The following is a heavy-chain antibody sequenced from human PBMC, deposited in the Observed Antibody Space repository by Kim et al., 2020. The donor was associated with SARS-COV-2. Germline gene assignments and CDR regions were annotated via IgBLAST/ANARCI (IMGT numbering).Heavy chain of an antibody. CDR1: GGSISGYY. CDR2: ISYSGTT. V-gene: IGHV4-59*08. D-gene: IGHD6-19*01. J-gene: IGHJ4*02. Sequence: SETLSLTCTVSGGSISGYYWSWIRQPPGKGLEWIAYISYSGTTNYSPSLKSRVTISVDTSKNQFSLKLNSVSAADTAVYYCARHSPEKIGYSSGWYYPLDCWGQGTLVTVSS. CDR3: ARHSPEKIGYSSGWYYPLDC.